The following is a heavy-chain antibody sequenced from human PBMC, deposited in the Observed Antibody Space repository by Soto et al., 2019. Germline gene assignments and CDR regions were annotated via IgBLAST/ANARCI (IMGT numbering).Heavy chain of an antibody. J-gene: IGHJ6*03. CDR1: GYSFTGYS. Sequence: SVKVSCKASGYSFTGYSMHWVRQAPGQGLEWMGRIIPILGIANYAQKFQGRVTITADKSTSTAYMELSSLRSEDTAVYYCARELRFSNQYYYYYMDVWGKGTTVTVSS. CDR3: ARELRFSNQYYYYYMDV. CDR2: IIPILGIA. V-gene: IGHV1-69*04. D-gene: IGHD5-12*01.